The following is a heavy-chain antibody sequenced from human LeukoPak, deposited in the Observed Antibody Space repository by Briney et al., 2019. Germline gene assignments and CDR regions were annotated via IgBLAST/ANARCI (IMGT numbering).Heavy chain of an antibody. CDR2: IWYDGSNK. CDR1: GFTFSSYG. CDR3: ARDRNDILTGYPYDGMDV. J-gene: IGHJ6*02. Sequence: GGSLRLSCAASGFTFSSYGMHWVRQAPGKGLEWVAVIWYDGSNKYYADSVKGRFTISRDNSKNTLYLQMNSLRAEDTAVYYCARDRNDILTGYPYDGMDVWGQGTTVTVSS. D-gene: IGHD3-9*01. V-gene: IGHV3-33*01.